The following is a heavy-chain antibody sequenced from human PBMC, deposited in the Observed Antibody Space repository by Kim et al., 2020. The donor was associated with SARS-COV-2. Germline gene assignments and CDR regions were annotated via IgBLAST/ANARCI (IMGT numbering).Heavy chain of an antibody. Sequence: KNYADCVKTSYTITSDNTKNSQYLQMSSVRAEETAVYYCARAYSSGWIDYWGQGTLVTVSS. D-gene: IGHD6-19*01. J-gene: IGHJ4*02. CDR3: ARAYSSGWIDY. CDR2: K. V-gene: IGHV3-11*05.